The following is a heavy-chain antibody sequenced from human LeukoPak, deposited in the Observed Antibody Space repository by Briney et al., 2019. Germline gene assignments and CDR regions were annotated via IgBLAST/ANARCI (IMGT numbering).Heavy chain of an antibody. CDR2: INPNSGGT. CDR3: ARLLHITMVRGVIINYFDY. CDR1: GYTFTGYY. V-gene: IGHV1-2*02. J-gene: IGHJ4*02. Sequence: ASVKVSCKASGYTFTGYYMHWVRQAPGQGLEWMGWINPNSGGTNYAQKFQGRVTMTRDTSISTAYMELSRLRSDDTAVYYCARLLHITMVRGVIINYFDYWGQGTLVTVSS. D-gene: IGHD3-10*01.